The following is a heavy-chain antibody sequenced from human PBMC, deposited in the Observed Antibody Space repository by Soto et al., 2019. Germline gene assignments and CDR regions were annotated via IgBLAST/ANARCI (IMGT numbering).Heavy chain of an antibody. Sequence: PSETLSLTCTVSGGSISSDDYYWSWNRPPQGKGLEWIGYIFYSGTTYHNPSLNSRVTISIDTSKNQFSLKLSSVTAADAAVYDCARVFYYYGSGSYHYYYALDVWGQGSTVTVSS. V-gene: IGHV4-30-4*01. CDR1: GGSISSDDYY. D-gene: IGHD3-10*01. CDR3: ARVFYYYGSGSYHYYYALDV. CDR2: IFYSGTT. J-gene: IGHJ6*02.